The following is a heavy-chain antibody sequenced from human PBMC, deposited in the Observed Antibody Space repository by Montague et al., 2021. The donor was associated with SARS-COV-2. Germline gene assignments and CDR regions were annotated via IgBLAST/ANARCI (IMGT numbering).Heavy chain of an antibody. D-gene: IGHD7-27*01. CDR1: GFSLSTSGMC. CDR2: IDWDDDK. V-gene: IGHV2-70*11. J-gene: IGHJ4*02. Sequence: VKPTQTLPLTCTFSGFSLSTSGMCVGWIRQPPGKALEWLARIDWDDDKYYSTSLKTRLTISKDTSKNQVVLTMANMDPVDTATYYCARDWGCTHFDYWGQGTLVTVSS. CDR3: ARDWGCTHFDY.